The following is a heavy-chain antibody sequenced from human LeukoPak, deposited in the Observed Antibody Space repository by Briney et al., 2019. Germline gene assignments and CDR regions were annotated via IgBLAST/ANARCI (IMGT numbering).Heavy chain of an antibody. Sequence: PSETLSLTCAVYGGSFSGYYWSWIRQPPGKGLEWIGEINHSGSTNYNPSLKSRVTISVDTSKNQFSLKPSSVTAADTAVYYCARVRRGYSGYDYVMFDYWGQGTLVTVSS. CDR1: GGSFSGYY. V-gene: IGHV4-34*01. CDR2: INHSGST. D-gene: IGHD5-12*01. CDR3: ARVRRGYSGYDYVMFDY. J-gene: IGHJ4*02.